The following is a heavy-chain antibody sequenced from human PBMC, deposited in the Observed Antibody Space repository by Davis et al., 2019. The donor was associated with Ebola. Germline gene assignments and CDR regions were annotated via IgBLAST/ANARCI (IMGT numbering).Heavy chain of an antibody. CDR2: ISAYNGNT. Sequence: ASVKVSCRASGYTFTSYGISWVRQAPGQGLEWMGWISAYNGNTNYAQKLQGRVTMTTDTSTSTAYMELRSLRSDDTAVYYCARDRGRYNWNDGGYYYYYGMDVWGQGTTVTVSS. CDR1: GYTFTSYG. V-gene: IGHV1-18*01. D-gene: IGHD1-20*01. CDR3: ARDRGRYNWNDGGYYYYYGMDV. J-gene: IGHJ6*02.